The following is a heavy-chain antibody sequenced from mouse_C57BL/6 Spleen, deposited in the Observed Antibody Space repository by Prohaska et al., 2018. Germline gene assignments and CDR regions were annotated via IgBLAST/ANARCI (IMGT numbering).Heavy chain of an antibody. Sequence: EVKLLQSGGGLVQPGGSLKLSCAASGIDFSRYWMSWVRRAPGKGLEWIGESNTDSSTINYAPSLKDKFIISRDNAKNTLYLQMSKVRSEDTALYYCARLGYYGDMDYWGKGTSVTGSS. J-gene: IGHJ4*01. CDR3: ARLGYYGDMDY. CDR1: GIDFSRYW. V-gene: IGHV4-1*01. CDR2: SNTDSSTI. D-gene: IGHD1-1*01.